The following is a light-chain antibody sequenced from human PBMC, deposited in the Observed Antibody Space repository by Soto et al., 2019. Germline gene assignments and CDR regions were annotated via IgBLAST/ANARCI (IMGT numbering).Light chain of an antibody. J-gene: IGKJ1*01. CDR2: GAS. V-gene: IGKV3-15*01. CDR1: QSLSSN. CDR3: QQYNNWPQT. Sequence: EILMTQSPATLSVSPGERATLSCRASQSLSSNLAWYQQKPGQAPRLLIYGASTRAAGIPARFSGSGSGTEFTLTISSLQSEDFAVYYCQQYNNWPQTFGQGTKV.